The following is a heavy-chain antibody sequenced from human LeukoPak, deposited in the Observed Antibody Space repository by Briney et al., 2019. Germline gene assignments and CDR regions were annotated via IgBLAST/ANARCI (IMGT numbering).Heavy chain of an antibody. CDR1: GGSISSGGYS. D-gene: IGHD3-9*01. Sequence: SQTLSLTSAVSGGSISSGGYSWSWIRQPPGKGLEWIGYIYHSGSTYYNPSLKSRVTISVDRSKNQFSLKLSSVTAADTAVYYCARDRYDILTGYHSNWFDPWGQGTLVTVSS. V-gene: IGHV4-30-2*01. CDR3: ARDRYDILTGYHSNWFDP. CDR2: IYHSGST. J-gene: IGHJ5*02.